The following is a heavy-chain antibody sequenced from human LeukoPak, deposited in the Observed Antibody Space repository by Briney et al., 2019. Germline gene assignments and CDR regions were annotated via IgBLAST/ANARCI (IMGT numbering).Heavy chain of an antibody. D-gene: IGHD3-10*01. CDR2: IHHSGNT. CDR1: GDSITSSNW. Sequence: SGTLSLTCAVPGDSITSSNWWSWVRQPPGKRLEWVAEIHHSGNTNNNPSLKSRVTISVDKSKNQFSLKLNSVTAADTAVYYCARVVVRGVIAGMDVWGQGTTVTVSS. CDR3: ARVVVRGVIAGMDV. V-gene: IGHV4-4*02. J-gene: IGHJ6*02.